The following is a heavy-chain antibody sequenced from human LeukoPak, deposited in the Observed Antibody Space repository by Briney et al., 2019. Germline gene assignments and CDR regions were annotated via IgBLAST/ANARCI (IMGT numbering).Heavy chain of an antibody. D-gene: IGHD3-22*01. V-gene: IGHV3-30-3*01. CDR3: ARTAGDDSSGYYFGY. Sequence: QPGRSLRLSCAASGFTFSGYAMHWVRQAPGKGLEWVTVISYDGTNKYYADSVKGRFTISRDNSKSTLYVQMNSLRPEDTAVYYCARTAGDDSSGYYFGYWGQGTLVTVSS. CDR2: ISYDGTNK. CDR1: GFTFSGYA. J-gene: IGHJ4*02.